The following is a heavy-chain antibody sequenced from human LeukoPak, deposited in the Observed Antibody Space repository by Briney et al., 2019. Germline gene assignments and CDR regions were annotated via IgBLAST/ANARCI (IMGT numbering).Heavy chain of an antibody. CDR2: ISGSGGST. CDR3: AKDLSMLGFAYYYYGMDV. V-gene: IGHV3-23*01. CDR1: GFTFSSYA. Sequence: PGGSLRLSCAASGFTFSSYAMSWVRQAPGKGLEWVSAISGSGGSTYYADSVKGRFTISRDNSKNTLYLQMNSLRAEDTAVYYRAKDLSMLGFAYYYYGMDVWGQGTTVTVSS. J-gene: IGHJ6*02. D-gene: IGHD3-10*02.